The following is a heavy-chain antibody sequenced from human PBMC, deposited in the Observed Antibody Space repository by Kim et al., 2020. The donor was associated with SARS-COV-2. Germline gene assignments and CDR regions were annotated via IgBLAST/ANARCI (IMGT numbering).Heavy chain of an antibody. CDR1: GFSVTSYA. CDR2: ISSSGTNT. J-gene: IGHJ2*01. Sequence: GGSLRLSCAASGFSVTSYAMGWVRQAPGKGLEWVTSISSSGTNTYYADSVKGRFTISRDGSKNTLFLHMNSLGAEDTAVYYCGKDAMPRTPWYWYFDLWG. CDR3: GKDAMPRTPWYWYFDL. D-gene: IGHD2-2*01. V-gene: IGHV3-23*01.